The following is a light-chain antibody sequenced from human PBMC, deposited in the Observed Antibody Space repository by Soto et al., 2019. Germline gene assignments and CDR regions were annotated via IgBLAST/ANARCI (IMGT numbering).Light chain of an antibody. Sequence: SYELTQPPSVSVAPGKTARITCGGSNIGSKSVHWYQQRPGQAPVLVISYDSDRPSGIPERFSGSNSENTATLTISRVEAGDEADYYCQSYDSSLSVVFGGGTKLTVL. J-gene: IGLJ2*01. V-gene: IGLV3-21*01. CDR3: QSYDSSLSVV. CDR1: NIGSKS. CDR2: YDS.